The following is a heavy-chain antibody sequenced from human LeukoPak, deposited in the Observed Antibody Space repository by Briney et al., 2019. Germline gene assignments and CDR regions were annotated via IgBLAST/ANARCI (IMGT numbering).Heavy chain of an antibody. CDR3: AREVSDFWSGYYRFLNWFDP. J-gene: IGHJ5*02. D-gene: IGHD3-3*01. CDR1: GGSISSYY. V-gene: IGHV4-4*07. Sequence: SETLSLTCTVSGGSISSYYWSWIRQPAGKGPEWIGRIYTSGSTNYNPSLKSRVTMSVDTSKNQFSLKLSSVTAADTAVYYCAREVSDFWSGYYRFLNWFDPWGQGTLVTVSS. CDR2: IYTSGST.